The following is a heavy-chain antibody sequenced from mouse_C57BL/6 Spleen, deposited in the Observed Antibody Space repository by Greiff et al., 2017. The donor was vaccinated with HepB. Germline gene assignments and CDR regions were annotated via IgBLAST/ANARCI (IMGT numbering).Heavy chain of an antibody. CDR2: ISSGSSTI. D-gene: IGHD2-1*01. Sequence: EVKLVESGGGLVKPGGSLKLSCAASGFTFSDYGMHWVRQAPEKGLEWVAYISSGSSTIYYADTVKGRFTIARDNAKNTLFLQMTSLRSEDTAMYYCARGYYGNFAYWGQGTLVTVSA. J-gene: IGHJ3*01. CDR1: GFTFSDYG. CDR3: ARGYYGNFAY. V-gene: IGHV5-17*01.